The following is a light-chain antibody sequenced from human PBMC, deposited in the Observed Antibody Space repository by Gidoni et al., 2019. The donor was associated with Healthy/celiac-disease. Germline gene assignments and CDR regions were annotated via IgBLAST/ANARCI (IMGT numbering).Light chain of an antibody. V-gene: IGKV1-39*01. CDR1: QSISSY. CDR3: QQSYSTPGS. CDR2: AAS. Sequence: DIQMTQSPSSLSASVGDRVTITCRASQSISSYLHWYQQKPGKAPKLLIYAASSLQSGVPARFSGSGSGTDFTLTISSLQPEDFATYYCQQSYSTPGSFGQXTKLEIK. J-gene: IGKJ2*04.